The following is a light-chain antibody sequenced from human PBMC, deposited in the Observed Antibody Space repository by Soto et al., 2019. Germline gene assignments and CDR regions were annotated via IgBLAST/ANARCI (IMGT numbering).Light chain of an antibody. CDR3: QQYDSFPLA. V-gene: IGKV1-5*03. J-gene: IGKJ4*01. Sequence: DIQMTQSPPTLSASVGDRVTITCRASQNIDDWLAWYQQKPGEGPKILVYEAPTLQSGVPSRFSGSGPGTNFTLTITHLQPDDVAPYYGQQYDSFPLAFGGATKVEIK. CDR1: QNIDDW. CDR2: EAP.